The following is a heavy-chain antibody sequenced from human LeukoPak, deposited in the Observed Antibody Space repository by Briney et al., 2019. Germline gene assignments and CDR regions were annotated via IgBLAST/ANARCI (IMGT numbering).Heavy chain of an antibody. CDR3: ARAVIPGYSSGWYPRSSGGFDY. D-gene: IGHD6-19*01. CDR2: IYYSGST. J-gene: IGHJ4*02. V-gene: IGHV4-59*01. CDR1: GGSFSSYY. Sequence: SETLSLTCTVSGGSFSSYYWSWIRQPPGKGLEWIGYIYYSGSTNYNPSLKSRVTISVDTSKNQFSLKLSSVTAADTAVYYCARAVIPGYSSGWYPRSSGGFDYWGQGTLVTVSS.